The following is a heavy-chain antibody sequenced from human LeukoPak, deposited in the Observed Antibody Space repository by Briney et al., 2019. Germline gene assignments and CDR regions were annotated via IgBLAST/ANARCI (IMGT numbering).Heavy chain of an antibody. CDR2: ISSSSSYI. CDR3: ARDRGGSQPFDY. Sequence: GGSLRLSCAASGFTFSSYSMNWVRQAPGKGLEWVSSISSSSSYIYYADSVKGRFTISRDNAKNSLYLQMNSLRAEDTAVYYCARDRGGSQPFDYWGQGTLVTVSS. J-gene: IGHJ4*02. D-gene: IGHD1-26*01. V-gene: IGHV3-21*01. CDR1: GFTFSSYS.